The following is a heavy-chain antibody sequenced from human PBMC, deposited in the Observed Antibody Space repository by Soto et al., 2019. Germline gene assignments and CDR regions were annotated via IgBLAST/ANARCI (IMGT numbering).Heavy chain of an antibody. V-gene: IGHV5-51*01. D-gene: IGHD5-12*01. CDR1: GYSFTSYW. J-gene: IGHJ6*03. CDR2: IYPGDSDT. Sequence: GESLKISCKGSGYSFTSYWIGWVRQMPGKGLEWMGIIYPGDSDTRYSPSFQGQVTISADKSISTAYLQWSSLKASDTAMYYCARHGSVGYDSKYYYYYYYMDVWGKGTTVTVSS. CDR3: ARHGSVGYDSKYYYYYYYMDV.